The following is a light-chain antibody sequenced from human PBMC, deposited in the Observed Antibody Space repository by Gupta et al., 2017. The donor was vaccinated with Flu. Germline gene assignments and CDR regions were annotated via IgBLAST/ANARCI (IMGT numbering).Light chain of an antibody. CDR1: SGSVSTRFY. J-gene: IGLJ3*02. CDR2: NTY. Sequence: TVVTQEPSFSVSPGGTVTLTCGLNSGSVSTRFYPSWYQQTPGHRPRTRSYNTYIRSSGLPERCAASILGTKAVIDITGAHADDDADEYCMLCMSRDTGVFGGGTKLTVL. V-gene: IGLV8-61*01. CDR3: MLCMSRDTGV.